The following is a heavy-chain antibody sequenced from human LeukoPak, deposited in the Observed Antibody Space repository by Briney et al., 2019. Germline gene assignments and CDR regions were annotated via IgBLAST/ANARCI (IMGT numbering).Heavy chain of an antibody. V-gene: IGHV3-23*01. J-gene: IGHJ4*02. CDR1: GFTFSSYA. Sequence: GGSLRLSCAASGFTFSSYAMSWVRQAPGKGLEWVSAISGSGGGTYYADSVKGRFTISRDNSKNTLYLQMNSLRAEDTAVYYCAKDVVWFGELFPFDYWGQGTLVTVSS. CDR3: AKDVVWFGELFPFDY. CDR2: ISGSGGGT. D-gene: IGHD3-10*01.